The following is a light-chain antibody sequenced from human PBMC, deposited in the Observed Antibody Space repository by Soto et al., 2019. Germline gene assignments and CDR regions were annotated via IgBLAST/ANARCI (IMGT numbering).Light chain of an antibody. J-gene: IGLJ2*01. CDR3: AAWDDSLNGVI. CDR2: ANN. CDR1: TSNIGNNN. Sequence: QSVLTQPPSASGTHGLRVTISCSGGTSNIGNNNVNWYQHLPGTAPKLLIYANNQRPSGVPDRFSASKSGTSASLAISGLQSEDEADYYCAAWDDSLNGVIFGGGTQLTVL. V-gene: IGLV1-44*01.